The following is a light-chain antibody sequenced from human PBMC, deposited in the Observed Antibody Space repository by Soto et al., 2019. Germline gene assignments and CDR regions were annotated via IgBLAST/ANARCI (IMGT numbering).Light chain of an antibody. J-gene: IGKJ1*01. Sequence: DIQMTQSPSTLSASVGDRVTITCRASQSISSWLAWYQQKPGQAPNLLIYDASSLESGVPSRFSGSGSGTEFTLTITSLQPDDFATYDCQQYNTYPWTFGQGTKVEIK. CDR3: QQYNTYPWT. V-gene: IGKV1-5*01. CDR1: QSISSW. CDR2: DAS.